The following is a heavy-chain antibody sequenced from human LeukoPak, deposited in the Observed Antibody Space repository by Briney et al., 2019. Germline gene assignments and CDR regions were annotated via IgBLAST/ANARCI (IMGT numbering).Heavy chain of an antibody. Sequence: ASVKVSCKASGYTFTGYYMHWVRQAPGQGLEWMGWINPNSGGTNYAQKFQGRVTMTRDTSIRTAYMELSRLRSDDTAVYYCARDGKYSSERFDYWGQGTLVTVSS. CDR1: GYTFTGYY. CDR3: ARDGKYSSERFDY. J-gene: IGHJ4*02. D-gene: IGHD6-19*01. V-gene: IGHV1-2*02. CDR2: INPNSGGT.